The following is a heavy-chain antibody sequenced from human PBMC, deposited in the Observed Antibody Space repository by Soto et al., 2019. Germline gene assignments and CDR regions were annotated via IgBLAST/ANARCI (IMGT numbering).Heavy chain of an antibody. J-gene: IGHJ6*02. CDR1: GGSFGGDY. Sequence: SESLSLTCAVYGGSFGGDYRSWIRQPPGKGLEWIGEINHSGSTNYNPSLKSRVTISVDTSKNQFSLKLSSVTAADTAVYYCASSHLFDYDFWSGDYYYYGMDVWVQGTTVTVSS. D-gene: IGHD3-3*01. CDR3: ASSHLFDYDFWSGDYYYYGMDV. CDR2: INHSGST. V-gene: IGHV4-34*01.